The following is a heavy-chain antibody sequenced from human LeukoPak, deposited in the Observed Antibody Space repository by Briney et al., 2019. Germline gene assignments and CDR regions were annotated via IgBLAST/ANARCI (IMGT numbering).Heavy chain of an antibody. CDR1: GYTFTNYD. D-gene: IGHD3-9*01. V-gene: IGHV1-18*01. CDR3: ARGLGAPYYDILTGYYGLDY. J-gene: IGHJ4*02. Sequence: ASVKVSCKASGYTFTNYDISWVRQAPGQGLEWMGWISAYNGNTNYAQKLQGRVTMTTDTSTSTAYMELRSLRSDDTAVYYCARGLGAPYYDILTGYYGLDYWGQGTLVTVSS. CDR2: ISAYNGNT.